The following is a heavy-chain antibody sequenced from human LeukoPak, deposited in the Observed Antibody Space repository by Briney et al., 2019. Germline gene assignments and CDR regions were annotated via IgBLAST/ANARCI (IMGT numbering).Heavy chain of an antibody. J-gene: IGHJ4*02. CDR1: GFTFSSYS. Sequence: PGGSLRLSCAASGFTFSSYSMNWVRQAPGKGLEWVSSISSSSSYIYYADSVKGRFTISRDNAKNSLYLQMNSLRAEDTAVYYXXXXXXXYXSSSVDSGYWGQGTLVTVSS. D-gene: IGHD6-6*01. CDR3: XXXXXXYXSSSVDSGY. CDR2: ISSSSSYI. V-gene: IGHV3-21*01.